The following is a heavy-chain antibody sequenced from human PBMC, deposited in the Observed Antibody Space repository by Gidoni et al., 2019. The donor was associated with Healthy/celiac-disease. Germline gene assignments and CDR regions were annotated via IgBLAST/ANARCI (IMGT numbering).Heavy chain of an antibody. Sequence: EVQLVESGGGLVQPGGSLRLSCAASGFTFSSYEMNWVRQAPGKGLEWVSYISSSGSTIYYADSVKGRFTISRDNAKNSLYLQMNSLRAEDTAVYYCAREPQGGWIQQNDYWGQGTLVTVSS. D-gene: IGHD5-18*01. J-gene: IGHJ4*02. CDR3: AREPQGGWIQQNDY. CDR1: GFTFSSYE. CDR2: ISSSGSTI. V-gene: IGHV3-48*03.